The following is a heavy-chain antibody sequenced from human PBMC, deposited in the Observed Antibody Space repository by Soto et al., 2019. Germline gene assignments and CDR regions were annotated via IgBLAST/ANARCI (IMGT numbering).Heavy chain of an antibody. V-gene: IGHV4-39*01. CDR3: ARLLRFLLDWFDP. CDR2: IYYSGST. D-gene: IGHD3-16*01. Sequence: SETLSLTCTVSGGSISSSSYYWGWIRQPPGKGLEWIGSIYYSGSTYYNPSLKSRVTISVDTSKNQFSLKLSSVTAADTAVYYCARLLRFLLDWFDPWGQGTLVTVSS. CDR1: GGSISSSSYY. J-gene: IGHJ5*02.